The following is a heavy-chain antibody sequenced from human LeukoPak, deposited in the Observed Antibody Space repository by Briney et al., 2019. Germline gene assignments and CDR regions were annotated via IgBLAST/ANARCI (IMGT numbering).Heavy chain of an antibody. D-gene: IGHD3-16*01. V-gene: IGHV3-30*02. J-gene: IGHJ4*02. CDR2: FGHDGREM. CDR3: ARDLIGGWSCDH. CDR1: GFTFTSHG. Sequence: GGSLRLSCTVSGFTFTSHGMRWVRQAPGKGLEWVAYFGHDGREMYYADSVKGRFTISRDSSKTTVHLHMNSLKVEDTALYYCARDLIGGWSCDHWGQGTLVTVSS.